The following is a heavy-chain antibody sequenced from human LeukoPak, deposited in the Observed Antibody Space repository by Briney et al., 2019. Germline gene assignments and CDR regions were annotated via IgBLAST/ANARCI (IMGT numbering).Heavy chain of an antibody. J-gene: IGHJ6*02. CDR1: GYTFTSYG. Sequence: ASVKVSCKASGYTFTSYGISWVRQAPGQGLEWVGWISAYNGNTNYAQKLQGRVTMTTDTSTSTAYMELRSLRSDDTAVYYCARDTIAVAGTYYYYGMDVWGQGTTVTVSS. V-gene: IGHV1-18*01. CDR2: ISAYNGNT. CDR3: ARDTIAVAGTYYYYGMDV. D-gene: IGHD6-19*01.